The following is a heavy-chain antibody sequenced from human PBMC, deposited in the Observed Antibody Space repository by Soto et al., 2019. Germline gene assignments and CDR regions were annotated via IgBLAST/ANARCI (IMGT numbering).Heavy chain of an antibody. J-gene: IGHJ4*02. CDR3: ARHTPAISISDH. CDR2: IYYSGST. Sequence: QLQLQESGPGLVKPSETLSLTCTVSGGSISSSSYYWGWIRQPPGKGLEWIGSIYYSGSTYYNPSPQSRVPISGDTSKNQFALKLSSVTAADTAVYYCARHTPAISISDHWGQGTLVTVSS. CDR1: GGSISSSSYY. D-gene: IGHD2-15*01. V-gene: IGHV4-39*01.